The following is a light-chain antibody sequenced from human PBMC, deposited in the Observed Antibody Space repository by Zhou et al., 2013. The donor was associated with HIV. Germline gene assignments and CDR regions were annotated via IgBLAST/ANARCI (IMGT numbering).Light chain of an antibody. CDR2: KAS. V-gene: IGKV1-5*03. J-gene: IGKJ5*01. CDR1: QSISSW. CDR3: QQSYSNPIT. Sequence: DIQMTQSPSTLSASVGDRVTITCRASQSISSWLAWYQQKPGKAPRLLIYKASTLDTGVPSRFSGSGYGTDFTLTISSLQPDDFATYYCQQSYSNPITFGQGTRLDIK.